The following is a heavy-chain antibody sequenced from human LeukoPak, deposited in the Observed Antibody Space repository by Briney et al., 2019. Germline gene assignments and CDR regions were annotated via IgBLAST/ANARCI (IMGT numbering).Heavy chain of an antibody. J-gene: IGHJ4*02. D-gene: IGHD2-8*01. V-gene: IGHV1-2*02. CDR3: APTNAYSYYFDY. Sequence: ASVKVSCKASGYTFTGYYIHWVRQAPRQWLEWMGWINPNSGGTNYAQKFQGRVTMTRDTSISTAYMELSRLRSDDTAVYYCAPTNAYSYYFDYWGQGTLVTVSS. CDR2: INPNSGGT. CDR1: GYTFTGYY.